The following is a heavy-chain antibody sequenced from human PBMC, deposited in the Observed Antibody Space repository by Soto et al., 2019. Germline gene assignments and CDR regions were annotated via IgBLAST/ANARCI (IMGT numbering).Heavy chain of an antibody. D-gene: IGHD3-22*01. Sequence: QVQLVQSGAEVKKPGASVKVPCKASGYTFTSYGISWVRQAPGQGLEWMGWISAYNGNTNYAQKLQGRVTMTTDTSTSTAYMELRSLRSDDTAVYYCARDLDTMIVVVTTVWYHGMDVWGQGTTVTVSS. CDR2: ISAYNGNT. J-gene: IGHJ6*02. CDR1: GYTFTSYG. V-gene: IGHV1-18*04. CDR3: ARDLDTMIVVVTTVWYHGMDV.